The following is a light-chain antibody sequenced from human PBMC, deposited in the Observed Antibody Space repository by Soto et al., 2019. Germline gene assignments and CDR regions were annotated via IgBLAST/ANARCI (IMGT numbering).Light chain of an antibody. CDR1: QIVTTY. J-gene: IGKJ5*01. CDR3: QQYNNWPPIT. Sequence: EIVLTQSPATLSLSPGERATLSCRASQIVTTYLAWYQQKPGQPPRLLIYDASDRATGIPARFSGSGSGTDFTLTISSLEPEDFAVYYCQQYNNWPPITFGQGTRLEI. V-gene: IGKV3-11*01. CDR2: DAS.